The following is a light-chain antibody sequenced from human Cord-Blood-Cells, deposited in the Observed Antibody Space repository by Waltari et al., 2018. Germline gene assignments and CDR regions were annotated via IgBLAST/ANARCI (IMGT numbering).Light chain of an antibody. CDR2: AAS. Sequence: DIQMTQSPSSVSASVGDRVTITGRASQGISSWLAGDQQKPGKAPKLLIYAASSLQSGVPSRFSGSGSGTDVTLTISSLQPEDFAAYDCQQANSFPLTFGPGTKVDIK. CDR1: QGISSW. J-gene: IGKJ3*01. CDR3: QQANSFPLT. V-gene: IGKV1-12*01.